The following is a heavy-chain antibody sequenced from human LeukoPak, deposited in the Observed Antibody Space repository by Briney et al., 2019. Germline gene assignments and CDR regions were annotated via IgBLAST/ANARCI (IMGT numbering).Heavy chain of an antibody. J-gene: IGHJ3*02. V-gene: IGHV4-59*01. CDR1: GGTINSYY. CDR2: IYYSGST. D-gene: IGHD3-3*01. Sequence: SETLSLTCTVSGGTINSYYLSWIRQPPGKGLEWIAYIYYSGSTNYDPSLKSRVTISVDKSKNQFSLKLSSVTAADTAVYYCARQSDFWSGYYYDAYDIWGRGKRITVSS. CDR3: ARQSDFWSGYYYDAYDI.